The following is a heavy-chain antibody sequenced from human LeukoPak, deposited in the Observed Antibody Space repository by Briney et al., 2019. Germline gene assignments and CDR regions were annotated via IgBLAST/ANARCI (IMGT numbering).Heavy chain of an antibody. V-gene: IGHV4-59*08. CDR1: GGSISSYY. Sequence: SETLSLTCTVSGGSISSYYWSWIRQPPGKGLEWIGYIYYSGNTNYNPSLKSRVTMSVDTSKNQFSLELSSVTAADTAVYYCARRYYDVRTGYYEDFWGQGALVTVSS. D-gene: IGHD3-3*01. J-gene: IGHJ4*02. CDR2: IYYSGNT. CDR3: ARRYYDVRTGYYEDF.